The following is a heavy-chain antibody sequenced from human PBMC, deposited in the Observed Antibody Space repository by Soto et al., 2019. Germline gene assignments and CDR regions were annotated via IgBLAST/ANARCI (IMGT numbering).Heavy chain of an antibody. D-gene: IGHD6-6*01. V-gene: IGHV1-18*01. CDR1: GFTFTSSA. J-gene: IGHJ6*04. CDR2: ISSYNGNT. CDR3: ARDRPTPSIGAGNYSSAMDA. Sequence: ASVKVSCKASGFTFTSSAVQWVRQARGQRLEWMGWISSYNGNTNYAQKLQGRVTMTTDTSTTTAYMELRSLRSDDTAVYYCARDRPTPSIGAGNYSSAMDAWGKGTTVTVSS.